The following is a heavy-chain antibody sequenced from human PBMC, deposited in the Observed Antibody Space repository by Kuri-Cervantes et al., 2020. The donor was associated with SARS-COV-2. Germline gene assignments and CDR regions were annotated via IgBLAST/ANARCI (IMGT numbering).Heavy chain of an antibody. V-gene: IGHV2-70*01. CDR1: GFSLSTSGMC. CDR3: ARISYGFWSGYSSYFNY. CDR2: IDWDDDK. Sequence: SGPTLVKPTQTLTLTCTFSGFSLSTSGMCVSWIRQPPGKALEWLALIDWDDDKYYSTSLKTRLTISKDTSKNQVVLTMTNMDPVDTATYYCARISYGFWSGYSSYFNYWGQGTLVTVSS. J-gene: IGHJ4*02. D-gene: IGHD3-3*01.